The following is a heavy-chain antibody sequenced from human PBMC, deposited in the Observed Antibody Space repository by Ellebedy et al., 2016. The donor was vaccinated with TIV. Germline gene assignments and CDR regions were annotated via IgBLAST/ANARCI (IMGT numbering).Heavy chain of an antibody. J-gene: IGHJ6*02. CDR3: ARDSEGSSGIVGMDV. V-gene: IGHV3-30-3*01. CDR1: GFTFSSYA. D-gene: IGHD6-6*01. CDR2: ISYDGSNK. Sequence: GGSLRLXCAASGFTFSSYAMHWVRQAPGKGLEWVAVISYDGSNKYYADSVKGRFTISRDNSKNTLYLQMNSLRAEDTAVYYCARDSEGSSGIVGMDVWGQGTTVTVSS.